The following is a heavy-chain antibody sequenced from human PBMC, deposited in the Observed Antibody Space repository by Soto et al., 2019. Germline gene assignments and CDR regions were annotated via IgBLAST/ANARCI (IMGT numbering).Heavy chain of an antibody. J-gene: IGHJ6*02. CDR1: GYIFINYG. D-gene: IGHD2-15*01. V-gene: IGHV1-18*01. Sequence: QVQLVQSGAEVKKPGASVKVSCKASGYIFINYGINWVRQAPGQGLEWMGWISAYNGNTNYAQKLQGRVTMNHDTSTSTAYMEVRSLRSDDTAVYYCARAVGYYYGMDVWGQGTTVTVSS. CDR2: ISAYNGNT. CDR3: ARAVGYYYGMDV.